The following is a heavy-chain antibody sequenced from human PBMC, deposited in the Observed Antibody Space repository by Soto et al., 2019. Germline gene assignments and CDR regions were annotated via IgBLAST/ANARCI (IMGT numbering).Heavy chain of an antibody. CDR1: GYTFTGYY. CDR2: INPNSGGT. D-gene: IGHD4-17*01. CDR3: ARDRGDYGDYEGYYYYGMDV. V-gene: IGHV1-2*04. J-gene: IGHJ6*02. Sequence: QVQLVQSGAEVKKPGASVKVSCKASGYTFTGYYMHWVRQAPGQGLEWMGWINPNSGGTNYAQKFQGWVTMTRDTSISTAYMELSRLRSDDTAVYYCARDRGDYGDYEGYYYYGMDVWGQGTTVTVSS.